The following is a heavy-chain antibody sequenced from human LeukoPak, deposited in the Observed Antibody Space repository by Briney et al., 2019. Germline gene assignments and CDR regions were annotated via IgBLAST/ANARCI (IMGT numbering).Heavy chain of an antibody. CDR3: ARVGYGYDILTGYAHDAFDI. Sequence: SETLSLTCAVYGGSFSGYYWSWIRQPPGKGLEWIGEISHSGSTNYNPSLKSRVTISVDTSKNQFSLKLSSVTAADTAVYYCARVGYGYDILTGYAHDAFDIWGQGTMVTVSS. CDR2: ISHSGST. CDR1: GGSFSGYY. V-gene: IGHV4-34*01. J-gene: IGHJ3*02. D-gene: IGHD3-9*01.